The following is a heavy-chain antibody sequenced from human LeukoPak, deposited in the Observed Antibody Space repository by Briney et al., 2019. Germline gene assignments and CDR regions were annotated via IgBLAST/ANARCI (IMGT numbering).Heavy chain of an antibody. J-gene: IGHJ4*02. CDR3: ARALPDYYDSSGYYLTFDY. CDR2: ISSSSSTI. D-gene: IGHD3-22*01. Sequence: GGSLRLSCAASGCTFSSYSMNWVRQAPGKGLEWVSYISSSSSTIYYANSVKGRFTISRDNAKNSLYLQMNSLRAEDTAVYYCARALPDYYDSSGYYLTFDYWGQGTLVPLPS. V-gene: IGHV3-48*04. CDR1: GCTFSSYS.